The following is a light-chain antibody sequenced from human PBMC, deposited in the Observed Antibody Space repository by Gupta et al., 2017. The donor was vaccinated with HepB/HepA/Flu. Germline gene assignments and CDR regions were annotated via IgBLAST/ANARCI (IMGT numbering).Light chain of an antibody. CDR1: QGISSA. Sequence: AIQLTQSPSSLSSSVGDRVTITCRASQGISSALAWYQHKPGRPPKLLIYFASNLESEVPSRFSGSGSVTDFTLTISSLQPEDFATYYCQQFYNSVTFGGGTKVEIK. V-gene: IGKV1D-13*01. CDR3: QQFYNSVT. CDR2: FAS. J-gene: IGKJ4*01.